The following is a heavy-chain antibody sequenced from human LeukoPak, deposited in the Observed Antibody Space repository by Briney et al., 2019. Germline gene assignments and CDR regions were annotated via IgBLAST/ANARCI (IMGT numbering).Heavy chain of an antibody. CDR2: INPSGGST. Sequence: GASVKVSCKASVYTFTSYYMHWVRQAPGQGLEWMGIINPSGGSTSYAQKFQGRVTMTRDTSTSTVYMELSSLRSEDTGVYYCARETEVGVVPAAIGAPYFDYWGQGTLVTVSS. D-gene: IGHD2-2*01. CDR3: ARETEVGVVPAAIGAPYFDY. CDR1: VYTFTSYY. V-gene: IGHV1-46*03. J-gene: IGHJ4*02.